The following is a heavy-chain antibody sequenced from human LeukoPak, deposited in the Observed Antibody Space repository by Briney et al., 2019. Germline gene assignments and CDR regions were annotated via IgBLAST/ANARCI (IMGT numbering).Heavy chain of an antibody. CDR1: GFTLSSYA. D-gene: IGHD3-22*01. CDR3: AKTIYYDSSGPFDY. V-gene: IGHV3-23*01. Sequence: SGGSLRLSCAASGFTLSSYAMSWVRQAPGKGLEWVSAISGSGGSTYYADSVKGRFTISRDNSKNTLYLQMNSLRAEDTAVYYCAKTIYYDSSGPFDYWGQGTLVTVSS. CDR2: ISGSGGST. J-gene: IGHJ4*02.